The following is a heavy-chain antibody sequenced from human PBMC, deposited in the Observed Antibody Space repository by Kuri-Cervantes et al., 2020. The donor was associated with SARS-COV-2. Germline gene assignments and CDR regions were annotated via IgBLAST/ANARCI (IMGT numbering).Heavy chain of an antibody. Sequence: GGSLRLSCAASGFTFSSYSMNWVRQAPGKGLEWVSSISSSSSYIYYADSVKGRFTISRDNAKNSLYLQMNSLRAEDTAVYYCAKRYYDILTEDVWGQGTKVTVSS. D-gene: IGHD3-9*01. CDR3: AKRYYDILTEDV. CDR1: GFTFSSYS. V-gene: IGHV3-21*04. CDR2: ISSSSSYI. J-gene: IGHJ6*02.